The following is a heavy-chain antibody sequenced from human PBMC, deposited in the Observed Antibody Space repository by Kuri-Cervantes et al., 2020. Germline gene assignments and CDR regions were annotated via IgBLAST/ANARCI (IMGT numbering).Heavy chain of an antibody. V-gene: IGHV1-2*02. Sequence: ASVKVSCKASGYTFTSYGISWVRQAPGQGLEWMGWINPNSGGTNYAQKFQGRVTMTRDTSISTAYMELNWLRSDDTAVYYCARGTGRVLRSDAFDIWGQGTMVTVSS. CDR1: GYTFTSYG. CDR3: ARGTGRVLRSDAFDI. CDR2: INPNSGGT. D-gene: IGHD1/OR15-1a*01. J-gene: IGHJ3*02.